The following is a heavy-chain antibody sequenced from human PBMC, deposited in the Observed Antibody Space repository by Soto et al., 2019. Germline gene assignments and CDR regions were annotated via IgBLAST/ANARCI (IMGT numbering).Heavy chain of an antibody. J-gene: IGHJ4*02. Sequence: GGSLRLSCAASGFTFSTYWMHWVRQAPGKGLVWVSRINGDGSDTVYTDFVKGRFTSSRDNAKSTLYLQMNSLRAEDTAVYYCTRSITGFSYADSWGRGTLVTV. CDR2: INGDGSDT. D-gene: IGHD2-2*01. CDR3: TRSITGFSYADS. V-gene: IGHV3-74*01. CDR1: GFTFSTYW.